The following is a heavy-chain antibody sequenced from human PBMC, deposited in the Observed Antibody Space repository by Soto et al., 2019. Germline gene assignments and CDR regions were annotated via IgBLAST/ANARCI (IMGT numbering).Heavy chain of an antibody. CDR2: ISKSDYT. J-gene: IGHJ4*02. CDR3: AREDSIIIPAVSDF. Sequence: PGGSLRLSCTVSGFAFNNYGINWVRQAPGKGLEWVSSISKSDYTYYSDSVKGRFTISRDNAKSSVSLQMNTLRVDDTAVYYCAREDSIIIPAVSDFWGQGTLVTVS. D-gene: IGHD3-22*01. CDR1: GFAFNNYG. V-gene: IGHV3-21*01.